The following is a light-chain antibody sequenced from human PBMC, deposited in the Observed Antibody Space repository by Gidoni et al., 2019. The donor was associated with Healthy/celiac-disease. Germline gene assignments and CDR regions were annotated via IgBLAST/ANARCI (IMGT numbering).Light chain of an antibody. CDR2: GAS. Sequence: VLPQSPGTLSLSPGERATLSCRASQSVSSSYLAWYQQKPGQAPRLLIYGASSRATGIPDRFSGSGSGTDFTLTISRLEPEDFAVYYCQQYGSSPRTFGQGTKEEIK. CDR1: QSVSSSY. CDR3: QQYGSSPRT. V-gene: IGKV3-20*01. J-gene: IGKJ1*01.